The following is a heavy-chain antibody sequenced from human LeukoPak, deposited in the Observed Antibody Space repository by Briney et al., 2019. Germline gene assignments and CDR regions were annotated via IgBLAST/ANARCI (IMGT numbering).Heavy chain of an antibody. Sequence: SETLSLTCTGSGGSVSSGSYYWSWIRQPPGKGLEWIGYIYYSGSTNYNPSLKSRVTISVDTSKNQFPLKLSSVTAADTAVYYCARGTALEIAVAALDSFDIWGQG. CDR2: IYYSGST. D-gene: IGHD6-19*01. CDR1: GGSVSSGSYY. CDR3: ARGTALEIAVAALDSFDI. V-gene: IGHV4-61*01. J-gene: IGHJ3*02.